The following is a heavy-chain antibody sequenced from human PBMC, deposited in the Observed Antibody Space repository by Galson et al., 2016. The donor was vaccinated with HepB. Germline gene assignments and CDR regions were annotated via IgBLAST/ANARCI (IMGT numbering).Heavy chain of an antibody. CDR3: AKGQWGTVFKPFES. D-gene: IGHD1-26*01. J-gene: IGHJ4*02. V-gene: IGHV3-23*01. Sequence: SLRLSCAASGFTFASSSMHWVLQAPGTGERSGASRCGSCPRTYHADSVQGRFTISRDPSKNTLYLQMDSLTADDSAVYYCAKGQWGTVFKPFESWGQGTQVTVSS. CDR1: GFTFASSS. CDR2: RCGSCPRT.